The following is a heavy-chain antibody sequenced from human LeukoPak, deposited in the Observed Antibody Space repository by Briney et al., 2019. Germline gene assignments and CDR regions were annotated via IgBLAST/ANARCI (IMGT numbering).Heavy chain of an antibody. D-gene: IGHD3-10*02. V-gene: IGHV3-30*02. CDR2: IHYDSSTE. Sequence: GGSLRLSCAASGFTFSSYGMHWVRQAPGKGLEWVAYIHYDSSTEDYADSVKGRFTISRDNAKNSLYLQMNSLRAEDTAVYYCAELGITMIGGVWGKGTTVTISS. CDR3: AELGITMIGGV. CDR1: GFTFSSYG. J-gene: IGHJ6*04.